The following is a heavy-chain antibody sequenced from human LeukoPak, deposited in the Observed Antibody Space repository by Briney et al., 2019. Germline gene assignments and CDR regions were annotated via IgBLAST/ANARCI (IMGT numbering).Heavy chain of an antibody. Sequence: ASVKVSCKASGYSFTSYAIHWVRQAPGQRLEWMGGINVGNGNTKYSQKFQGRVTITRDTSASTAYMDLSSLRSEDTGVYYCARAAEMATIQFDYWGQGTLVTVSS. V-gene: IGHV1-3*01. CDR2: INVGNGNT. CDR3: ARAAEMATIQFDY. CDR1: GYSFTSYA. J-gene: IGHJ4*02. D-gene: IGHD5-24*01.